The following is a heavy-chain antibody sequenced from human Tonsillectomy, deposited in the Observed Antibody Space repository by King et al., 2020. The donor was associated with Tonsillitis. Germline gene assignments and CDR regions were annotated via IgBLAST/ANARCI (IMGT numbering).Heavy chain of an antibody. CDR1: GGSISSSDHY. CDR3: ARSVSGSFDY. D-gene: IGHD1-26*01. CDR2: MYYSGTI. J-gene: IGHJ4*02. Sequence: PWGARSLTCTVPGGSISSSDHYWAWIRQPPGKGLEWIGYMYYSGTIFYNPSLKSRITISGGTSENRFSLKFSSVTAADTAVYFCARSVSGSFDYWGQGALVTVSS. V-gene: IGHV4-39*01.